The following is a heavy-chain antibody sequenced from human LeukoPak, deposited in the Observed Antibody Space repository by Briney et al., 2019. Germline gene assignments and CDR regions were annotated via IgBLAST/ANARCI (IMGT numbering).Heavy chain of an antibody. CDR3: ATWYYYDSSDYYLADY. CDR1: GITFSSYS. Sequence: PGGSLRLSCAASGITFSSYSMNWVRQAPGKGLEWVSSISSSSNYIYYADSVKGRFTISRDNAKNSLYLQMNSLRAEDTAVYYCATWYYYDSSDYYLADYWGQGTLVTVSS. CDR2: ISSSSNYI. D-gene: IGHD3-22*01. V-gene: IGHV3-21*01. J-gene: IGHJ4*02.